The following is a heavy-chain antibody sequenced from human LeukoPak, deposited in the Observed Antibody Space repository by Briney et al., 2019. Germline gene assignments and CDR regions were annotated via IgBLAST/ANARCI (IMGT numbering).Heavy chain of an antibody. D-gene: IGHD3-16*02. CDR3: ARVSPNDYVWGSYRRPSDSRLAFDY. V-gene: IGHV1-2*06. Sequence: ASVKVSCKASGYTFTGYYMHWVRQAPGQGLEWMGRINPNSGGTNYAQKFQGRVTMTRDTSISTAYMELSRLRSDDTAVYYYARVSPNDYVWGSYRRPSDSRLAFDYWGQGTLVTVSS. CDR2: INPNSGGT. CDR1: GYTFTGYY. J-gene: IGHJ4*02.